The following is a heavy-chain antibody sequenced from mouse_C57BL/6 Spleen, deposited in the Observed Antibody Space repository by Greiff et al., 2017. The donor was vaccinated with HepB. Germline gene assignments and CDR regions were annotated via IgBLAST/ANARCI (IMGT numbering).Heavy chain of an antibody. CDR2: IDPSDSYT. Sequence: VQLKQPGAELVMPGASVKLSCQASGYTFTSYWMHWVKQRPGQGLEWIGEIDPSDSYTNYNQKFKGKSTLTVDKSSSTAYMQLSSLTSEDSAVYYCASRALAMDYWGQGTSVTVSS. CDR3: ASRALAMDY. J-gene: IGHJ4*01. V-gene: IGHV1-69*01. CDR1: GYTFTSYW.